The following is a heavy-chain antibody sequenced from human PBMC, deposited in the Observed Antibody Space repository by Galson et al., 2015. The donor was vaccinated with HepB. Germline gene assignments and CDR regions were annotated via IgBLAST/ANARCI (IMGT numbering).Heavy chain of an antibody. V-gene: IGHV3-30*18. Sequence: SLRLSCAASGFTFSSYGMHWVRQAPGKGLEWVAVISYDGSNKYYADSVKGRFTISRDNSKNTLYLQMNSLRAEDTAVYYCAKDFWALYCSGGSCYSGGVDFDYWGQGTLVTVSS. J-gene: IGHJ4*02. D-gene: IGHD2-15*01. CDR1: GFTFSSYG. CDR2: ISYDGSNK. CDR3: AKDFWALYCSGGSCYSGGVDFDY.